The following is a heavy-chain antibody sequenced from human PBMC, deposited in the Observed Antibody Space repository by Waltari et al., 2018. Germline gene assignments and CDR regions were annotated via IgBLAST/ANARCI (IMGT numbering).Heavy chain of an antibody. CDR1: GFTFSSYA. Sequence: EVQLLESGGGLVQPGGSLRLSCAASGFTFSSYAMSWVRQAPGKGLEWVSAISGSGGSTYYADSVKGRFTISRDNSKNTLYLQMNSLRAEDTAVYYCAKDLTPGIAAAGTFDYWGQGTLVTVSS. D-gene: IGHD6-13*01. V-gene: IGHV3-23*01. CDR2: ISGSGGST. CDR3: AKDLTPGIAAAGTFDY. J-gene: IGHJ4*02.